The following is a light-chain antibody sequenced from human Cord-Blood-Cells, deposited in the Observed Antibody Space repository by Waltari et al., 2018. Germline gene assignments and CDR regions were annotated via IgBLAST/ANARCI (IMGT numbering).Light chain of an antibody. V-gene: IGKV2-28*01. J-gene: IGKJ4*01. CDR1: QSLLHSNGYNY. CDR3: MQALQTPLT. Sequence: DIVMTQSPLSLPVTPGEPASISCRSSQSLLHSNGYNYLDWYLQKPGQSPQLLIYLGSNRASGVPDRFSGSGSGTDFTLKISRVEAEDVDVYYCMQALQTPLTFSGRTKVEIK. CDR2: LGS.